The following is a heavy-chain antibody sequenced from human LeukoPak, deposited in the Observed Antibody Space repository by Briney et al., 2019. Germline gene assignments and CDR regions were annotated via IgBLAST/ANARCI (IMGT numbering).Heavy chain of an antibody. CDR1: GFTFSSYS. V-gene: IGHV3-48*01. CDR3: ARGAYYYED. D-gene: IGHD3-22*01. J-gene: IGHJ4*02. CDR2: ISSSSNTV. Sequence: GGSLRLSCAASGFTFSSYSMNWVRQAPGKGLEWVSYISSSSNTVYYADSVKGRFTISRDNAKNSLYLQMNSLRAEDTAVYYCARGAYYYEDWGQGTLVTVSS.